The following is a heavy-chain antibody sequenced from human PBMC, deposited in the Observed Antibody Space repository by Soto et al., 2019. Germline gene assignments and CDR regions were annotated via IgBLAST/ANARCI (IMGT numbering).Heavy chain of an antibody. CDR3: VRVPDY. CDR2: IYHSGST. J-gene: IGHJ4*02. Sequence: PSETLSLTCAVSGGSISSGGYSWSWIRQPPGKGLDWIGYIYHSGSTYYNPSLKSRVTISVDRSKNQFSLKLSSVTAADTAVYYCVRVPDYWGQGTLVNVSS. CDR1: GGSISSGGYS. V-gene: IGHV4-30-2*01.